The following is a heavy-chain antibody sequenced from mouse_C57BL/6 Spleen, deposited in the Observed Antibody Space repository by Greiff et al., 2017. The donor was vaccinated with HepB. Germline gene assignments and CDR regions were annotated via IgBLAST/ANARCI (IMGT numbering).Heavy chain of an antibody. V-gene: IGHV5-17*01. D-gene: IGHD2-1*01. CDR2: ISSGSSTI. Sequence: EVKVVESGGGLVKPGGSLKLSCAASGFTFSDYGMHWVRQAPEKGLEWVAYISSGSSTIYYADTVKGRFTISRDNAKNTLFLQMTSLRSEDTAMYYCARSPLYGNPFAYWGQGTLVTVSA. J-gene: IGHJ3*01. CDR1: GFTFSDYG. CDR3: ARSPLYGNPFAY.